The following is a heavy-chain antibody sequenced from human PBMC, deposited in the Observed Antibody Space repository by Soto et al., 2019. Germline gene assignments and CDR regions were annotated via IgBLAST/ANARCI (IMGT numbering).Heavy chain of an antibody. Sequence: SETLSLTCAVYGGSFSGYYWSWIRQPPGKGLEWIGEINHSESTNYNPSLKSRVTISVDTSKNQFSKKLSSMTAADASVYYCAREGMVRGVIQYYYYGMDVWGQGTTVT. CDR3: AREGMVRGVIQYYYYGMDV. V-gene: IGHV4-34*01. CDR1: GGSFSGYY. D-gene: IGHD3-10*01. CDR2: INHSEST. J-gene: IGHJ6*02.